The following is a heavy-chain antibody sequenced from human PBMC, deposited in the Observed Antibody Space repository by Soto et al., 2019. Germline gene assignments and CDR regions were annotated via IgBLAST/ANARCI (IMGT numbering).Heavy chain of an antibody. CDR2: INASGGST. CDR3: ARVRQIFGVVIPGPDAFDI. V-gene: IGHV1-46*01. D-gene: IGHD3-3*01. CDR1: GYTFTSYG. J-gene: IGHJ3*02. Sequence: ASVKVSFKASGYTFTSYGISWVRQAPGQGLEWMGIINASGGSTSYAQKFQGRVTMTRDTSTSTVYMELSSLRSEDTAVYYCARVRQIFGVVIPGPDAFDIWGQGTMVTVSS.